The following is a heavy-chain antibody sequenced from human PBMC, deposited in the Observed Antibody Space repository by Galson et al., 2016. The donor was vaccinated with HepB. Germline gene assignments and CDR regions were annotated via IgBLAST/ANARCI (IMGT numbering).Heavy chain of an antibody. D-gene: IGHD3-3*01. CDR2: ISSSSSYI. Sequence: SLRLSCAASGFTFSSYSMNWVRQAPGKGLEWVSSISSSSSYIYYADSVKGRFTISRDNAKNSLYLQMDSLRAEDTAVYYCAREKPWSEGGAYYGMDVWGQGTTVTVSS. CDR1: GFTFSSYS. J-gene: IGHJ6*02. CDR3: AREKPWSEGGAYYGMDV. V-gene: IGHV3-21*04.